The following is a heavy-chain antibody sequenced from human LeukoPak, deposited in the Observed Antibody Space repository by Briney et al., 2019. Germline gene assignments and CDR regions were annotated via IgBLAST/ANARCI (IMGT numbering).Heavy chain of an antibody. Sequence: ASVKVSCKASGYTFTGYYMHWVRQAPGQGLEWMGWINTYNGNTNYAHKFRGRVTMTTDTSTRTVYMEVRSLRSDDTAVYYCARDPADHGDLREDAHYYALDVWGQGTTVTVSS. J-gene: IGHJ6*02. D-gene: IGHD4-17*01. CDR3: ARDPADHGDLREDAHYYALDV. V-gene: IGHV1-18*04. CDR2: INTYNGNT. CDR1: GYTFTGYY.